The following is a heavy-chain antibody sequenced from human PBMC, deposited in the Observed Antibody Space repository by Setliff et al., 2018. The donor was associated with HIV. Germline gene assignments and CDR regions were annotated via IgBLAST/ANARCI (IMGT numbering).Heavy chain of an antibody. CDR2: IIPIFATA. CDR1: GGTFSGYA. V-gene: IGHV1-69*13. Sequence: SVKVSCKASGGTFSGYALSWVRQAPGQGLEWMGGIIPIFATANYAQKFKGRVTITADESMTTAYMELSSLRSEDTAVYYCARSPPAKHHFDYWGQGTPVTVSS. J-gene: IGHJ4*02. CDR3: ARSPPAKHHFDY.